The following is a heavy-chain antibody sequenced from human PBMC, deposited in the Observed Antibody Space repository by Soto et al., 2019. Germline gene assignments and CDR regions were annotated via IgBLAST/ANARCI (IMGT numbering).Heavy chain of an antibody. V-gene: IGHV1-46*01. CDR2: INPSGGST. J-gene: IGHJ3*02. D-gene: IGHD3-22*01. CDR1: GYTFTSYY. CDR3: ARAFHLDYYDSSAPAFDS. Sequence: ASVKVSCKASGYTFTSYYMHWVRQAPGQGLEWMGMINPSGGSTSYAQKFQGRVTMTRDTSTSTVYMELSSLRSEDTAVYYCARAFHLDYYDSSAPAFDSWGQGTMVTVSS.